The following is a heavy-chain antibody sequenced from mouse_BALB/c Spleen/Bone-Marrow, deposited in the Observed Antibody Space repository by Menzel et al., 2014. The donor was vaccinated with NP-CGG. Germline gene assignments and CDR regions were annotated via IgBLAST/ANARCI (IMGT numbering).Heavy chain of an antibody. J-gene: IGHJ2*01. Sequence: EVKVVESGGGLVQPGGSRKLSCAASGFTFSSFGMHWVRQAPEKGVEWVAYISSGSSTIYYADTVMGRFTISRDNPKNTLFLQMTSLRSEDTAMYYCARSGSSSGYFDYWGQGTTLTVSS. CDR1: GFTFSSFG. CDR2: ISSGSSTI. V-gene: IGHV5-17*02. CDR3: ARSGSSSGYFDY. D-gene: IGHD1-1*01.